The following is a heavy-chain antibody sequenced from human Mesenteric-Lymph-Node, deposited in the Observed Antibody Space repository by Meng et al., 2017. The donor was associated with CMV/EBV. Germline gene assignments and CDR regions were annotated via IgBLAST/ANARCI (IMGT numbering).Heavy chain of an antibody. V-gene: IGHV1-69*10. J-gene: IGHJ6*02. CDR3: AGDWYRPPRPYYGMDV. D-gene: IGHD6-13*01. CDR2: IIPILGIA. Sequence: SVKVSCKASGGTFSSYAISWLRQAPGQGLEWMGGIIPILGIANYAQKFQGRVTITADKSTSTAYMELSSLRSEDTAVYYCAGDWYRPPRPYYGMDVWGQGTTVTVSS. CDR1: GGTFSSYA.